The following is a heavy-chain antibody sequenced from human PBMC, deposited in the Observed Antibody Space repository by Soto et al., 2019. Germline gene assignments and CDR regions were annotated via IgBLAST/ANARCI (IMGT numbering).Heavy chain of an antibody. CDR3: ATQEVGGSYVYTFDP. V-gene: IGHV4-39*01. CDR1: GGSITSSSYY. J-gene: IGHJ5*02. D-gene: IGHD1-26*01. CDR2: IYYSGST. Sequence: SETLSLTCTVSGGSITSSSYYWGWIRQPPGKGLEWIGSIYYSGSTYYNPSLKSRVTISVDTSKNQFSLKLSSVTAADTAVYYCATQEVGGSYVYTFDPWGQGTLVTV.